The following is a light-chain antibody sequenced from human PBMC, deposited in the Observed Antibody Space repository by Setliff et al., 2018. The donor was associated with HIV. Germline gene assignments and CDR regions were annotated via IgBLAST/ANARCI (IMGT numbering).Light chain of an antibody. CDR1: SSDVGSYNF. J-gene: IGLJ1*01. Sequence: QSALTQPASVSGSPGQSITISCTGTSSDVGSYNFVSWYQQHPGKAPQLMIYDVSQRPSGVSHRFSGSKSGNTASLTISGLQPEDEADYYCCSYTSSLTYVFGIGTKVT. CDR2: DVS. CDR3: CSYTSSLTYV. V-gene: IGLV2-14*03.